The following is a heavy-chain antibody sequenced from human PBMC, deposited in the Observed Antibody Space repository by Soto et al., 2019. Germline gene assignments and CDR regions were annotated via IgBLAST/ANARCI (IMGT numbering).Heavy chain of an antibody. Sequence: GGSLRLSCAASGFTVSSNYMSWVRQAPGKGLEWVSVIYSGGSTYYADSVKGRFTISRDNSKNTLYLQMNSLRAEDTDVYYCARGSPAKYSSSWYPDDYWGQGTLVTVSS. CDR1: GFTVSSNY. D-gene: IGHD6-13*01. CDR2: IYSGGST. CDR3: ARGSPAKYSSSWYPDDY. V-gene: IGHV3-66*01. J-gene: IGHJ4*02.